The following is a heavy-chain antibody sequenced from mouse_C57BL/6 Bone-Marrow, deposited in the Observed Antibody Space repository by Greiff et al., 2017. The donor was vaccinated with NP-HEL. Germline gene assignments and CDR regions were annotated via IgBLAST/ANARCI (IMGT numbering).Heavy chain of an antibody. CDR3: AREAAQAVLDY. J-gene: IGHJ2*01. V-gene: IGHV1-26*01. CDR2: INPNNGGT. Sequence: VQLQQSGPELVKPGASVKISCKASGYTFTDYYMNWVKQSHGKSLEWIGDINPNNGGTSYNQKFKGKATLTVDKSSSTAYMELRSLTSEDAAVYYGAREAAQAVLDYWGQGTTLTVSS. CDR1: GYTFTDYY. D-gene: IGHD3-2*02.